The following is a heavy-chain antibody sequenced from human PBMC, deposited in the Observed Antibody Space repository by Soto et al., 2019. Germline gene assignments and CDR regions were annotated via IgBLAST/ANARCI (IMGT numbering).Heavy chain of an antibody. J-gene: IGHJ6*02. CDR3: AKDIKCEDFTYGYFYYGMDV. V-gene: IGHV3-23*01. CDR2: ISGNGGST. CDR1: GFTFSNYA. Sequence: GGSLRLSCAVSGFTFSNYAMNWVRQAPGKGLEWVSSISGNGGSTYYADSVKGRLTTSRDNSKNTLHLEMITLRPDDTAVYYCAKDIKCEDFTYGYFYYGMDVWGQGTTVTVSS. D-gene: IGHD3-10*01.